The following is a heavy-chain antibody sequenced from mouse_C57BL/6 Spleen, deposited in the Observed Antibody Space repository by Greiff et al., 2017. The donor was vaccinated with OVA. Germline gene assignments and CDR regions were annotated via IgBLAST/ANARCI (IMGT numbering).Heavy chain of an antibody. Sequence: VQLQQSGAELVKPGASVKLSCKASGYTFTSYWMQWVKQRPGQGLEWIGEIDPSDSYTNYNQKFKGKATLTVDTSSSTAYMQLSSLTSEDSAVYYCARRYYGSSGWYFDVWGTGTTVTVSS. CDR1: GYTFTSYW. CDR2: IDPSDSYT. V-gene: IGHV1-50*01. D-gene: IGHD1-1*01. CDR3: ARRYYGSSGWYFDV. J-gene: IGHJ1*03.